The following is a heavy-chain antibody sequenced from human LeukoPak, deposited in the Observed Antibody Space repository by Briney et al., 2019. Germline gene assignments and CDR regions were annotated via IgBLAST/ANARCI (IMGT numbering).Heavy chain of an antibody. CDR1: GGSFSGYY. D-gene: IGHD2-2*01. V-gene: IGHV4-34*01. CDR2: IKHSGST. CDR3: ARGLGYCSSTSCRSKSMDV. Sequence: PSETLSLTCAVYGGSFSGYYWSWLRQPPGKGLEWVGEIKHSGSTNYNPSLKSRVTISVDTSKNQFSLKLSSVTAADTAVYYCARGLGYCSSTSCRSKSMDVSGKGTTVTVSS. J-gene: IGHJ6*04.